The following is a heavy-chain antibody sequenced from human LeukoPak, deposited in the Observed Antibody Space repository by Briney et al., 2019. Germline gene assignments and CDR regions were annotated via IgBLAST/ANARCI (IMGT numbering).Heavy chain of an antibody. CDR1: GGSFSGYY. J-gene: IGHJ2*01. CDR2: INHSGST. CDR3: ARDRRKYFDL. Sequence: SETLSLTCAVYGGSFSGYYWSWIRQPPGKGLEWIGEINHSGSTNYNPSLKSRVTISVDTSKNQFSLKLSSVTAADTAVYYCARDRRKYFDLWGRGTLVTVSS. V-gene: IGHV4-34*01. D-gene: IGHD1-14*01.